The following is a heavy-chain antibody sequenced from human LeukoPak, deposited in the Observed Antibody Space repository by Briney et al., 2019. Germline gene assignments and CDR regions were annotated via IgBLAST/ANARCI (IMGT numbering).Heavy chain of an antibody. CDR1: GFTFSSYG. CDR3: ARSSDYYDSSGYYYVRSPRTVLDY. V-gene: IGHV3-33*01. D-gene: IGHD3-22*01. Sequence: PGGSLRLSCAAAGFTFSSYGMRWVRQPPGKGLEWVAVIWYDGSNKYYADSVKGRFTISRDNSKNTLYLQMNSLRAEDTAVYYCARSSDYYDSSGYYYVRSPRTVLDYWGQGTLVTVSS. J-gene: IGHJ4*02. CDR2: IWYDGSNK.